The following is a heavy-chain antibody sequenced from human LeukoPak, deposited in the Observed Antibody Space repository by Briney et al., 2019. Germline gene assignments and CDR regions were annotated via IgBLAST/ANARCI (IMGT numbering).Heavy chain of an antibody. CDR3: ARHSAPDCSGGSCYTLYYYYYYMDV. J-gene: IGHJ6*03. V-gene: IGHV4-39*01. D-gene: IGHD2-15*01. CDR2: IYYSGST. Sequence: SETLSLTCTVSGGSISSSSYYWGWIRQPPGKGLEWIGSIYYSGSTYYNPSLNSRVTISVDTSKNQFSLKLSSVTAADTAVYYCARHSAPDCSGGSCYTLYYYYYYMDVWGKGTTVTVSS. CDR1: GGSISSSSYY.